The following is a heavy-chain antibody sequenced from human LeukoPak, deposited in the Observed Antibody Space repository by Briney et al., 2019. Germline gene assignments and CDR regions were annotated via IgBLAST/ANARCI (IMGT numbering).Heavy chain of an antibody. V-gene: IGHV3-48*03. J-gene: IGHJ4*02. CDR1: GFTFSSYE. D-gene: IGHD5-18*01. CDR2: ISSTGSTI. CDR3: AKRRSYGYLDY. Sequence: GGSLRLXCAASGFTFSSYEMNWVRQAPGKGLEWVSSISSTGSTIYYADSVQGRFTISRDNAKNSLYLQMNSLRAEDTAVYYCAKRRSYGYLDYWGQGTLVTVSS.